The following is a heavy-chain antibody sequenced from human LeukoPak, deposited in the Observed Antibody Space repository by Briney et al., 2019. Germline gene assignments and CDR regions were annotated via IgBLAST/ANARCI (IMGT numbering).Heavy chain of an antibody. D-gene: IGHD1-26*01. CDR2: ISSSGTTI. J-gene: IGHJ4*02. Sequence: PGGSLRLSCAASGFIFSTYSMNWVRQAPGKGLEWVSYISSSGTTIYYPDSVKGRFTISRDNAKYSLYLQMNSLRVEDTAVYCCARGGLGSWTFDSWGQGTLVTVSS. CDR3: ARGGLGSWTFDS. V-gene: IGHV3-48*04. CDR1: GFIFSTYS.